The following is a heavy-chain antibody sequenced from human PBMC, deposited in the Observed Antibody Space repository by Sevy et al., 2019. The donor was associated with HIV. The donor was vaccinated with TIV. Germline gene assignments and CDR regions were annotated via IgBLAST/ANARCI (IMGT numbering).Heavy chain of an antibody. J-gene: IGHJ4*02. D-gene: IGHD5-12*01. CDR3: AKDTAGWLRSTFDY. CDR2: IRGGGEST. V-gene: IGHV3-23*01. Sequence: GGSLRLSCVVSGFTSRSYAMSWVRQAPGKGLEWVSGIRGGGESTDYADYVKGRFSISRDNSKNTLYMQMNSLRVEDTAVYYCAKDTAGWLRSTFDYWGQGTLVTVSS. CDR1: GFTSRSYA.